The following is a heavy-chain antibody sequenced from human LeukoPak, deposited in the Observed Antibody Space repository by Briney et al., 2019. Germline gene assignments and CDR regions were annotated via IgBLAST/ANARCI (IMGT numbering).Heavy chain of an antibody. CDR3: ARDYYPGDVYYGMDV. V-gene: IGHV3-21*01. CDR1: GFTFSSYS. Sequence: GGPLRLSFAASGFTFSSYSMNWVRQAPGKGLEWVSSISSSSSYIYYADSVKGRFTISRDNAKNSLYLQMNSLRAEDTAVYYCARDYYPGDVYYGMDVWGQGTTVTVSS. J-gene: IGHJ6*02. D-gene: IGHD3-10*01. CDR2: ISSSSSYI.